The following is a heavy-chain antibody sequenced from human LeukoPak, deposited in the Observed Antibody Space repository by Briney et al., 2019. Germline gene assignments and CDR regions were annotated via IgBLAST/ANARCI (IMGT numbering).Heavy chain of an antibody. J-gene: IGHJ4*02. V-gene: IGHV3-30*04. Sequence: PGRSLRLSCAASGFTFSSYSMHWVRQAPGEGLEWVAVISYDGSYKYYADSVKGRFTISRDNSKNTLYVQMNSLRAEDTAVYYCAGSQFGSGSYYNIDYWGQGTLVTVSS. CDR3: AGSQFGSGSYYNIDY. CDR1: GFTFSSYS. D-gene: IGHD3-10*01. CDR2: ISYDGSYK.